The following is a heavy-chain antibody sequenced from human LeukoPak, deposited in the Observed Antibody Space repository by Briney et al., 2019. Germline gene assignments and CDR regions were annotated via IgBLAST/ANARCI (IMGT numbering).Heavy chain of an antibody. CDR3: ARVVEGEYYFDY. D-gene: IGHD3-16*01. J-gene: IGHJ4*02. V-gene: IGHV3-21*01. Sequence: GGSLRLSCAASGFTFSSYSMNWVRQAPGKGLEWVSSISSSSYIYYADSVKGRFTISRDNAKNSLYLQMNSLRAEDTAVYYCARVVEGEYYFDYWGQGTLVTVSS. CDR1: GFTFSSYS. CDR2: ISSSSYI.